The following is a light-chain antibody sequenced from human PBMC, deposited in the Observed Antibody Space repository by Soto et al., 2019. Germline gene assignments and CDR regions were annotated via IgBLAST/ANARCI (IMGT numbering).Light chain of an antibody. V-gene: IGKV3-15*01. CDR2: GAS. J-gene: IGKJ1*01. CDR1: QSVNTN. CDR3: QQYNNCPPA. Sequence: TVMTQSPDTLSVSPGERVTLSCRASQSVNTNLAWYQQKPGQGPRLLVHGASTRATGIPARFSGSGSGTVFALTISSLQSEDFAVYQCQQYNNCPPAFGQGTMVEMK.